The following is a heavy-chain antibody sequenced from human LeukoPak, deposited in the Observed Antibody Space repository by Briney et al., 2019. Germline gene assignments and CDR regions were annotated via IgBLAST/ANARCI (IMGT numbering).Heavy chain of an antibody. CDR3: ARRDISSGWSFDY. Sequence: SETLSLTCTVSGGSISNYHWSWIRQPAGKGLEWIGQIHTSGSTNYTPPLKSRVSMSIDTTEDQVSLTIRSVTAADTAFYYCARRDISSGWSFDYWGQGTLVTVSS. D-gene: IGHD6-19*01. CDR2: IHTSGST. V-gene: IGHV4-4*07. CDR1: GGSISNYH. J-gene: IGHJ4*02.